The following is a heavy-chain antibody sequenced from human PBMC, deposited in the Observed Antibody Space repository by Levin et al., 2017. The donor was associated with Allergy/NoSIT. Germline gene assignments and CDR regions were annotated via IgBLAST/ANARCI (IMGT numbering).Heavy chain of an antibody. CDR3: ARGREV. CDR1: GFTFNIYT. CDR2: LSTNSPYI. Sequence: PGGSLRLSCSASGFTFNIYTMNWVRQAPGKGLEWISFLSTNSPYIFYADSVRGRLTISRDNARRSVYLQMTSLRAAHTAIYYCARGREVWGQGTPVTVSS. J-gene: IGHJ4*02. V-gene: IGHV3-21*01.